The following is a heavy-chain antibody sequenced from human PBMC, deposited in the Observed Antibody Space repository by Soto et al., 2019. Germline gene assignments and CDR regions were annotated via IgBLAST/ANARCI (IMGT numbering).Heavy chain of an antibody. CDR3: ARFETELIHDIDY. V-gene: IGHV3-21*01. J-gene: IGHJ4*02. D-gene: IGHD1-7*01. Sequence: PGGSLRLSCAASGFTFRSYSMNWVRQVPGQGLEWVSSISSISTYILYADSVKGRFTISRDNAKNSVYLQMNSLRAEDTAVYYCARFETELIHDIDYWGQGTLVTVSS. CDR2: ISSISTYI. CDR1: GFTFRSYS.